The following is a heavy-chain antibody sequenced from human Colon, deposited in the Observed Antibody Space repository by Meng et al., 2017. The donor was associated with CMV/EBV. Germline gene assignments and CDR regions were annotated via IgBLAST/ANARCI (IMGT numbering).Heavy chain of an antibody. V-gene: IGHV1-2*02. J-gene: IGHJ4*02. CDR2: INPNSGGP. Sequence: ASVKVSCKASGYTFTGYYMHWVRQAPGQGLEWMGWINPNSGGPNYAQKFRGRVTMTKDTSISTAYMELSRLRSDDTAVYYCARSLPPTSCLDYWGQGTLVTVSS. CDR1: GYTFTGYY. D-gene: IGHD2-2*01. CDR3: ARSLPPTSCLDY.